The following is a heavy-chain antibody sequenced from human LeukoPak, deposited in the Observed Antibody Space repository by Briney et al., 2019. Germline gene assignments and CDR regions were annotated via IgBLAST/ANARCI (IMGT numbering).Heavy chain of an antibody. CDR2: ISGSGGST. Sequence: GGSLRLSCAASGLTFSSYAMSWVRQAPGKGLEWVSAISGSGGSTYYADPVKGRFTISRDNSKNTLYLQMNSLRAEDTAVYYCAKDGGIAVAGTFGHWGQGTLVTVSS. CDR1: GLTFSSYA. D-gene: IGHD6-19*01. V-gene: IGHV3-23*01. J-gene: IGHJ4*02. CDR3: AKDGGIAVAGTFGH.